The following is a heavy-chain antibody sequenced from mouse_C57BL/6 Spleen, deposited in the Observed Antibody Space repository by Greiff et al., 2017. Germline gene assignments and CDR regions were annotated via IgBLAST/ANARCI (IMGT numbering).Heavy chain of an antibody. J-gene: IGHJ4*01. CDR3: ARSYYSNYYAMDY. D-gene: IGHD2-5*01. CDR2: IYPGDGDT. Sequence: VQLQQSGAELVKPGASVKISCKASGYAFSSYWMNWVKQRPGKGLEWIGQIYPGDGDTNYNGKFKGKATLTADKSSSTAYMQLSSLTSEDSAVYCCARSYYSNYYAMDYWGQGTSVTVSS. CDR1: GYAFSSYW. V-gene: IGHV1-80*01.